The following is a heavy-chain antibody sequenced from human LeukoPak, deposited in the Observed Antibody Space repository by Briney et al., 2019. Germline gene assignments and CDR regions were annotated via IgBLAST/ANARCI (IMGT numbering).Heavy chain of an antibody. J-gene: IGHJ4*02. V-gene: IGHV1-8*01. D-gene: IGHD1-1*01. CDR3: AAGTTGTTLADY. Sequence: ASVKVSCEASGYTFTSYDINWVRQATGQGLEWMGWMNPNSGNTGYAQKFQGRVTMTRNTSISTAYMELSSLRSEDTAVYYCAAGTTGTTLADYWGQGTLVTVSS. CDR2: MNPNSGNT. CDR1: GYTFTSYD.